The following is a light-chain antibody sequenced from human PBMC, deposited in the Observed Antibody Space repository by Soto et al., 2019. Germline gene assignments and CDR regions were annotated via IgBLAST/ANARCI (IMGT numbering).Light chain of an antibody. CDR1: QSISSY. V-gene: IGKV1-39*01. CDR2: AAS. CDR3: QQSYSTPRT. J-gene: IGKJ4*01. Sequence: DIQMTQSPSSLSASVGDRVTITCRASQSISSYLNWYQQKPGKAPKLLIYAASSLQSGVPSRFSGRRSGTDFTLTISSLPPEEFATYYFQQSYSTPRTFGGGTKVEIK.